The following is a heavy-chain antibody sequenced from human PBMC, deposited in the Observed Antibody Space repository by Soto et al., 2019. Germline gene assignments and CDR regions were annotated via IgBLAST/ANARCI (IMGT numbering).Heavy chain of an antibody. V-gene: IGHV3-49*03. Sequence: PGGSLRLSCTASGFTFGDYAMSWFRQAPGKGLEWVGFIRSKAYGGTTEYAASVKGRFTISRDDSKSIAYLQMNSLKTEDTAVYYCTRVGWELLCSYFDYWGQGTLVTVSS. CDR2: IRSKAYGGTT. J-gene: IGHJ4*02. D-gene: IGHD1-26*01. CDR3: TRVGWELLCSYFDY. CDR1: GFTFGDYA.